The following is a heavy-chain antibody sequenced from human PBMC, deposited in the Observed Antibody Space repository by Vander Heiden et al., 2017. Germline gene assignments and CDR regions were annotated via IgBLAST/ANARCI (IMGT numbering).Heavy chain of an antibody. J-gene: IGHJ4*01. Sequence: EVQLLESGGGLVQPGGSLRLSCAASGFTFSSYALSWVRQAPGKGLEWVSAISGSGGSTYYAHSVKGLVSISRDNSKNTLYRQMHSLRAEQTAVYYCAKDLGSGDDSSHSYYFDYWGHGSLGTVYS. CDR1: GFTFSSYA. V-gene: IGHV3-23*01. CDR2: ISGSGGST. CDR3: AKDLGSGDDSSHSYYFDY. D-gene: IGHD5-12*01.